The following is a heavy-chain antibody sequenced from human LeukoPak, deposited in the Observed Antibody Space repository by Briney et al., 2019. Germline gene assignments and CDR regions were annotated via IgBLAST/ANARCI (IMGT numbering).Heavy chain of an antibody. Sequence: SVKVSCKASGGTFSSYAISWVRQAPGQGLEWMGGIIPIFGTANYAQKFQGRVTITADESTSTAYMELSSLRSEDTAVYYCARGGYYTWYFDYWGQGTLVTVSS. CDR3: ARGGYYTWYFDY. CDR2: IIPIFGTA. CDR1: GGTFSSYA. V-gene: IGHV1-69*13. J-gene: IGHJ4*02. D-gene: IGHD3-3*01.